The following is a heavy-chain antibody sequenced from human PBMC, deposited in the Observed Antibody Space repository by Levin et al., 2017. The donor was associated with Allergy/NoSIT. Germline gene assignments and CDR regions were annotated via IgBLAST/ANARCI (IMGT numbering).Heavy chain of an antibody. Sequence: GGSLRLSCAASGFTFTSYAMAWVRQAPGKGLEWVASITGSAATTYYADSVKGRFTISKDNPKNALVLQMNSLRPEDTADYYCANDRRFTVTADFDNWGHGTRVTVAS. V-gene: IGHV3-23*01. CDR2: ITGSAATT. CDR1: GFTFTSYA. J-gene: IGHJ4*01. D-gene: IGHD4-17*01. CDR3: ANDRRFTVTADFDN.